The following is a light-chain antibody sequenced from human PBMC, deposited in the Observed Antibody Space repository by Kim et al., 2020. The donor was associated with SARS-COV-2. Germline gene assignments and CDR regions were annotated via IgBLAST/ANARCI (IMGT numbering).Light chain of an antibody. Sequence: SPGERATLYCRASRSVSSTYLAWYQQKPGQAPRLLIYDVSSRATGIPDRFTVSGSGTDFTLTLSRLEPEDFAVYYCQQHITSPWTFGQGTKVDIK. J-gene: IGKJ1*01. CDR2: DVS. V-gene: IGKV3-20*01. CDR3: QQHITSPWT. CDR1: RSVSSTY.